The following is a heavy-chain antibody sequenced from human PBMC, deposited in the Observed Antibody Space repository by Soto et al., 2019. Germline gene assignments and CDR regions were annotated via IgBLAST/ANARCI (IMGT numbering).Heavy chain of an antibody. D-gene: IGHD3-9*01. CDR3: ARGKFYDILTGYYKYYFDY. J-gene: IGHJ4*02. V-gene: IGHV4-31*03. CDR2: IYYSGST. CDR1: GGSISSGGYY. Sequence: SETLSLTCTVSGGSISSGGYYWSWIRQHPGKGLEWIGYIYYSGSTYYNPSLKSRVTISVDTSKNQFSLQLSSVTAADTAVYYCARGKFYDILTGYYKYYFDYWGQGTLVTVSS.